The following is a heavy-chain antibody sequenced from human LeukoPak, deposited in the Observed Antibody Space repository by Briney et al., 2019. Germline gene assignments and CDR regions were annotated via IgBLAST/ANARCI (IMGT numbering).Heavy chain of an antibody. Sequence: GGSLRLSCAASGFIFSSCAMSWVRQAPGKGLEWVSGINGNGDITYYADSVKGRFTISRDNAKNSLYLQMNSLRAEDTAVYYCARGGRGFDYWGQGTLVTVSS. CDR3: ARGGRGFDY. CDR2: INGNGDIT. CDR1: GFIFSSCA. D-gene: IGHD3-16*01. J-gene: IGHJ4*02. V-gene: IGHV3-23*01.